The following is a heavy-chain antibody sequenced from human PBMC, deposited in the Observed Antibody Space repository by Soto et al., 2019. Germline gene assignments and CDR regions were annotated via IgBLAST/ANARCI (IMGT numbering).Heavy chain of an antibody. V-gene: IGHV3-30*03. CDR2: ISYDGSNK. CDR1: GFTFRSYG. D-gene: IGHD3-10*01. Sequence: GGSLRLSCAASGFTFRSYGMQWVRQAPGKGLVWVAVISYDGSNKYYADSVKGRFTISRDNSKNTLYLQMNSLRAEDTAVYYCARGTWFGESANSWRPGTLVTVSS. J-gene: IGHJ5*02. CDR3: ARGTWFGESANS.